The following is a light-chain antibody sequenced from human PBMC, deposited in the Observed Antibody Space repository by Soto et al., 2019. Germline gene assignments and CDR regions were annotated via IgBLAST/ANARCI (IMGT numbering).Light chain of an antibody. CDR3: KQRSNWPPT. CDR1: QSISRN. Sequence: EIVMTQSPPTLSVSPGERATLSCRASQSISRNLAWFQQKPGQAPSLLIFGASTRAAGIPARFSGSGSGTEFTLTIRGLQSEDFAVYYCKQRSNWPPTFGQGTKVDIK. V-gene: IGKV3-15*01. J-gene: IGKJ1*01. CDR2: GAS.